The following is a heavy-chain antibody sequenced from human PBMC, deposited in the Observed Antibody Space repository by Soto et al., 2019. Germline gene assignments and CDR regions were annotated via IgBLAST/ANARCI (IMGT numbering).Heavy chain of an antibody. CDR2: IYYSGST. V-gene: IGHV4-39*01. D-gene: IGHD6-19*01. Sequence: SETLSLTCTVSGGSISSSSYYWGWIRQPPGKGLEWIGSIYYSGSTYYNPSLKSRVTISVDTSKNQFSLKLSSVTAADTAVYYCARHGGSGVDYWGQGTLVTSPQ. J-gene: IGHJ4*02. CDR1: GGSISSSSYY. CDR3: ARHGGSGVDY.